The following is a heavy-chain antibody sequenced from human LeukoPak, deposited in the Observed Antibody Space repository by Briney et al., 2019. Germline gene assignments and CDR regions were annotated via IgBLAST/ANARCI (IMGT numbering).Heavy chain of an antibody. V-gene: IGHV3-53*01. CDR2: IYSGGSA. J-gene: IGHJ3*02. D-gene: IGHD3-22*01. CDR3: ARARRHDSSGYGDAFDI. Sequence: GGSLRLSCAASGFTVSSNYMSWVRQAPGKGLEWDSVIYSGGSAYYADSVKGRFTISRDNSKNTLYLQMNSLRAEDTAVYYCARARRHDSSGYGDAFDIWGQGTMVTVSS. CDR1: GFTVSSNY.